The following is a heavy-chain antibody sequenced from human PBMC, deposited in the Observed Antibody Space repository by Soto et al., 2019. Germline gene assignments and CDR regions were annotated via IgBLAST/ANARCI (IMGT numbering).Heavy chain of an antibody. D-gene: IGHD6-13*01. CDR1: GYTFTSYA. CDR2: ISTYNGNT. V-gene: IGHV1-18*01. J-gene: IGHJ5*02. CDR3: ARDAGTDWFDR. Sequence: QVQLVQSGAEVEKPGASVKVSCKASGYTFTSYAISWVRQAPGQGLEWMGRISTYNGNTNYAQKLQGRVTLTTDTTRSTAYMELRSLRSDDTAVDYCARDAGTDWFDRWGQGTLVTVSS.